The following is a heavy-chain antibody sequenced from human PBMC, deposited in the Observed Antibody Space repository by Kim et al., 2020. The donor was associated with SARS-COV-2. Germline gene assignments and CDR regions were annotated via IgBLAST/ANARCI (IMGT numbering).Heavy chain of an antibody. J-gene: IGHJ4*02. CDR1: GFTFSSYG. CDR2: ISYDGSNK. D-gene: IGHD2-2*01. CDR3: AKSSSSTSWSAFDY. V-gene: IGHV3-30*18. Sequence: GGSLRLSCAASGFTFSSYGMHWVRQAPGKGLEWVAVISYDGSNKYYADSVKGRFTISRDNSKNTLYLQMNSLRAEDTAVYYCAKSSSSTSWSAFDYWGQGTLVTVSS.